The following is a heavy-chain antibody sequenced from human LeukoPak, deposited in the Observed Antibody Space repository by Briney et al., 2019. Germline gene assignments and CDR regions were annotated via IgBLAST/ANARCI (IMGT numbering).Heavy chain of an antibody. CDR3: AKGVGSTGSYFDY. V-gene: IGHV3-30*18. CDR1: GFTFSRYW. CDR2: ISYDGSTI. J-gene: IGHJ4*02. Sequence: GGSLRLSCAASGFTFSRYWMTWVRQAPGKGLEWVAVISYDGSTIYYADSVKGRFTISRDNSKDTLYLQMNSLRADDTAVYYCAKGVGSTGSYFDYWGQGTLVTVSS. D-gene: IGHD1-26*01.